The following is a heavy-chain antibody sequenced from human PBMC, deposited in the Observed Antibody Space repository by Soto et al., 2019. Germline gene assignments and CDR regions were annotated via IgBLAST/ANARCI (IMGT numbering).Heavy chain of an antibody. CDR3: AGSTADTTLKASSF. CDR2: VSLGGGA. Sequence: QVQLQESGPGLVKPSETLSLSCAVSGVSITSTDWWRWVRQPPGKGLQWIGEVSLGGGANYNPSLKSRVTRSVDNSKSQFSLTLNSVTAADTAVYFCAGSTADTTLKASSFWGQGTLVTVSS. J-gene: IGHJ4*02. V-gene: IGHV4-4*02. D-gene: IGHD4-4*01. CDR1: GVSITSTDW.